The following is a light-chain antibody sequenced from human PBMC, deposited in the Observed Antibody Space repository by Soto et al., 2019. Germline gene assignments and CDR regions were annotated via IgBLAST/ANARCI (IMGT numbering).Light chain of an antibody. Sequence: ETVLTQSPGTLSLSPGERATLFCRAIRSVTSLAWYKQKPGQAPRLLIYAASSRATGIPDRFSCSGSATDFTLPISRREPEDFSLYYCQQYVCSPHSCTLGQGTKVEIK. CDR1: RSVTS. J-gene: IGKJ1*01. CDR3: QQYVCSPHSCT. CDR2: AAS. V-gene: IGKV3-20*01.